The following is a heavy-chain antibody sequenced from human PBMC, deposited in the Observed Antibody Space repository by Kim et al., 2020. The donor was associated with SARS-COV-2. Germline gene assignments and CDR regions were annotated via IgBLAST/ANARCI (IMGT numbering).Heavy chain of an antibody. CDR3: AAVPYYYGMDV. Sequence: GGSLRLSCAASGFTFSSYSMNWVRQAPGKGLEWVSSISSSSNYTYYADAVKGRFTISRDNAKNSLYLQMNSLRAEDTAVYYCAAVPYYYGMDVWGQGTTVTVSS. CDR2: ISSSSNYT. J-gene: IGHJ6*02. V-gene: IGHV3-21*01. D-gene: IGHD3-10*01. CDR1: GFTFSSYS.